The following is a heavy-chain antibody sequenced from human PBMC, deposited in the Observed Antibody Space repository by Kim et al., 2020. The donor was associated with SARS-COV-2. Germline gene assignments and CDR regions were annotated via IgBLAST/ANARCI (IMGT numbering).Heavy chain of an antibody. CDR2: ISGSDGST. CDR3: AKDLGHNYGFYYFDY. V-gene: IGHV3-23*01. D-gene: IGHD5-18*01. J-gene: IGHJ4*01. Sequence: GGSLRLSCAASGFAFSNFAMNWVRQAPGKGLEWVSTISGSDGSTNYADSVKGRFTISRDNSKKNLYLQMNSLRAGDTAVYYCAKDLGHNYGFYYFDYWG. CDR1: GFAFSNFA.